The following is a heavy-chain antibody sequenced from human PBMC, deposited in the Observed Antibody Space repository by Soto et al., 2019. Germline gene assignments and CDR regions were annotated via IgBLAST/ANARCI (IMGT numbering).Heavy chain of an antibody. CDR2: IIPIFGTA. D-gene: IGHD3-10*01. CDR1: GGTFSSYA. V-gene: IGHV1-69*13. J-gene: IGHJ6*02. Sequence: SVKVSCKASGGTFSSYAISWVRQAPGQGLEWMGGIIPIFGTANYAQKFQGRVTITADESTSTAYMELSSLRSEDTAVYYCARVMVRGVIHKLYYYGMDVWGQGTTVTVSS. CDR3: ARVMVRGVIHKLYYYGMDV.